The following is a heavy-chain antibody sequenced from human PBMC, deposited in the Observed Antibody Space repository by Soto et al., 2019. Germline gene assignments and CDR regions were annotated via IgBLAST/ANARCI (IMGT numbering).Heavy chain of an antibody. CDR3: ARSWSGSTSGRVDV. Sequence: EVQLVESGGALVQPGRSLRLSCVASGFTFDDHVMHWVRQAPGKGLEWVGHISWNGYSIGYGGSVRGRFIISRDNAKNTLYLQMNSLRPEDTALYYCARSWSGSTSGRVDVWGQGTTVTVSS. CDR1: GFTFDDHV. J-gene: IGHJ6*02. D-gene: IGHD3-3*01. CDR2: ISWNGYSI. V-gene: IGHV3-9*01.